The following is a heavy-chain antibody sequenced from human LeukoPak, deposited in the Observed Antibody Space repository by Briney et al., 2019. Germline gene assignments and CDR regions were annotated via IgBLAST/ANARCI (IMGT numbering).Heavy chain of an antibody. J-gene: IGHJ4*02. D-gene: IGHD3-22*01. Sequence: GGSLRLSCAASGFTFSSYGMHWVRQAPGKGLEWVAFIRYDGSNKYYADSVKGRFTISRDNSKNTLYLQMNSLRADDTAVYYCANLDDSHYYDSSGYRERGIDYWGQGTLVTVSS. CDR2: IRYDGSNK. CDR3: ANLDDSHYYDSSGYRERGIDY. V-gene: IGHV3-30*02. CDR1: GFTFSSYG.